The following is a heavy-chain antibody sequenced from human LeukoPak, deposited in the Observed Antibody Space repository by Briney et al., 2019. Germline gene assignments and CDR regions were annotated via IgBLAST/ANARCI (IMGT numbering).Heavy chain of an antibody. D-gene: IGHD2-15*01. CDR3: ARQGSWFDP. CDR1: GGSISSSSYY. V-gene: IGHV4-39*01. J-gene: IGHJ5*02. Sequence: SETLSLTCTVSGGSISSSSYYWGWIRQPPGKGLEWIGSIYYSGSTYYNPSLKSRVTISVDTSKNQFSLKLSSVTAADTAVYYCARQGSWFDPWGQGTLITVSS. CDR2: IYYSGST.